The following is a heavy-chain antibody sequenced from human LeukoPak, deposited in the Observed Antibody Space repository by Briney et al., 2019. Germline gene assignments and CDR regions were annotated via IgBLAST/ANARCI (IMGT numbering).Heavy chain of an antibody. CDR3: AKAAYSSSWYRYYYYYYMDV. J-gene: IGHJ6*03. Sequence: GGSLRLSCAASGFTFSSYGMRWVRQAPGKGREGVAAISGSGGRTYYSDTLRGRFTISRDNSKNTLYLQMNSLRAEDTAVYYCAKAAYSSSWYRYYYYYYMDVWGKGTTVTISS. CDR1: GFTFSSYG. CDR2: ISGSGGRT. V-gene: IGHV3-23*01. D-gene: IGHD6-13*01.